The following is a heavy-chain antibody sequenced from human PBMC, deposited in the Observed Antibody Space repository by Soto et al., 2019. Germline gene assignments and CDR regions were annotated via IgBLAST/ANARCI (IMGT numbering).Heavy chain of an antibody. CDR1: GGTFSSYA. V-gene: IGHV1-69*12. CDR2: IIPICGTA. J-gene: IGHJ4*02. CDR3: AREYYGDYGGGGY. Sequence: QVQLVQSGAEVKKPGSSVKVSCKASGGTFSSYAISWVRQAPGQGLEWMGGIIPICGTANYAQKFQGRVTITADESKSPAPMELSSRRSEDTAVYYCAREYYGDYGGGGYWGQGTLVTVSS. D-gene: IGHD4-17*01.